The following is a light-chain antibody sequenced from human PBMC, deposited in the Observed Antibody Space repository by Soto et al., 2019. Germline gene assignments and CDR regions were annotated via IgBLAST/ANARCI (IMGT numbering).Light chain of an antibody. CDR3: SSYSRNTTPVL. CDR2: EVS. V-gene: IGLV2-14*01. CDR1: SSDIGGYTY. J-gene: IGLJ2*01. Sequence: QSVLTQPASVSGSPGQSITISCSGTSSDIGGYTYVSWYQQHPGKAPKLMIYEVSNRPSGVSYRFSGSKSGNTASLTISGLQTEDEADYYCSSYSRNTTPVLFGGGTKLTVL.